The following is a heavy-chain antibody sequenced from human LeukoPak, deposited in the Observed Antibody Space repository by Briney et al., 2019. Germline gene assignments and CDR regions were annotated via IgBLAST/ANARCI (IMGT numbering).Heavy chain of an antibody. J-gene: IGHJ6*03. D-gene: IGHD1-26*01. CDR1: GGSISSYY. Sequence: SETLSLTCTVSGGSISSYYWSWIRQPAGKGLEWIGRIYTSGGTNYNPSLKSRDTMSVDTSKNQFSLKLSSVTAADTAVYYCARDAPYSGSPGFYYYYMDVWGKGTTVTVSS. V-gene: IGHV4-4*07. CDR3: ARDAPYSGSPGFYYYYMDV. CDR2: IYTSGGT.